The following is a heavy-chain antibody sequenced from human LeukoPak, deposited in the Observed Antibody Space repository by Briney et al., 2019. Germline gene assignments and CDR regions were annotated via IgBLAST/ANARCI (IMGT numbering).Heavy chain of an antibody. V-gene: IGHV3-23*01. CDR1: GFTFSSYA. CDR3: AILPLYSSPQHFDY. J-gene: IGHJ4*02. CDR2: ISGSGGST. Sequence: GGSLRLSCAASGFTFSSYAMSWVRQAPVKGLEWVSAISGSGGSTYYADSVKGRFTISRDNSKNTLYLQMNSLRAEDTAVYYCAILPLYSSPQHFDYWGQGTLVTVSS. D-gene: IGHD6-13*01.